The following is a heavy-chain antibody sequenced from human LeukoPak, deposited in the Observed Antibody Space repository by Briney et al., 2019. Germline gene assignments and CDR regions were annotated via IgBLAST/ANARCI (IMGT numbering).Heavy chain of an antibody. CDR3: ARDSSDILTGLTPFDY. Sequence: PGGSLRLSCAASGFTFSSYEMNWVRQAPGKGLEWVSYISSDGVTKYYADSVKGRFTISRDNAKKSLYLQMGSLRAEDTAVYYCARDSSDILTGLTPFDYWGQGTLVTVSS. V-gene: IGHV3-48*03. CDR2: ISSDGVTK. J-gene: IGHJ4*02. CDR1: GFTFSSYE. D-gene: IGHD3-9*01.